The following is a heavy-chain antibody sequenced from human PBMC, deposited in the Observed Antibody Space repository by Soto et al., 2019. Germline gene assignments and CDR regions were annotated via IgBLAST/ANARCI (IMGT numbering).Heavy chain of an antibody. V-gene: IGHV1-69*13. Sequence: SVKVSCKASGVTFNIQDMRWVVQAPVQWLEWMGGIIPMFGTPHYAEKFQDRVTITADESTGTAYLELSSLTSEDTAVYYCATSEGRDGYSFDYWGPGTLVTVSS. CDR3: ATSEGRDGYSFDY. CDR1: GVTFNIQD. J-gene: IGHJ4*02. D-gene: IGHD5-12*01. CDR2: IIPMFGTP.